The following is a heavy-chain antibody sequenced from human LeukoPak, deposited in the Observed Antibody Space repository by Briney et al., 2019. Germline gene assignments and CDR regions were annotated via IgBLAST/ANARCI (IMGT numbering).Heavy chain of an antibody. Sequence: GGSLRPSCAASGFTFSSYSMNWVRQAPGKGLEWVSSISSSSSYIYYADSVKGRFTISRDNAKNSLYLQMNSLRAEDTAVYYCARDSAAYCGGDCYSDYWGQGTLVTVSS. CDR1: GFTFSSYS. V-gene: IGHV3-21*01. J-gene: IGHJ4*02. CDR3: ARDSAAYCGGDCYSDY. D-gene: IGHD2-21*02. CDR2: ISSSSSYI.